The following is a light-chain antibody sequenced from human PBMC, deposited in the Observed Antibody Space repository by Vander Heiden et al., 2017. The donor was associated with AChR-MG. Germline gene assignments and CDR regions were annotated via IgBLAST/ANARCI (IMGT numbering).Light chain of an antibody. J-gene: IGLJ1*01. CDR3: AAWDDSLNGYV. CDR2: SNN. V-gene: IGLV1-44*01. Sequence: QSVLTQPPSASGTPGQRVTISCSGSSSNIGGNTVNWYQQLPGTAPKLRIYSNNQRPSGVPDRFSGSKSGTSASLAISGLQSEDEADYYCAAWDDSLNGYVFGTGTKVTVL. CDR1: SSNIGGNT.